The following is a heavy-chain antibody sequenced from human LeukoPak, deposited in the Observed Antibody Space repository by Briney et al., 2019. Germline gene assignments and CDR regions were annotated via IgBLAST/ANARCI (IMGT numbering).Heavy chain of an antibody. Sequence: GGTLRLSCAASGFTFSSSAMSWVRQAPGKGLEWVSSISGSGDSTYYADSVKGRFTISRDNSKNTLYLQMNSLRAEDTAVYYCAKGSYGDSPYWYFNLWGRGTLVTVSS. D-gene: IGHD4-17*01. V-gene: IGHV3-23*01. CDR3: AKGSYGDSPYWYFNL. J-gene: IGHJ2*01. CDR2: ISGSGDST. CDR1: GFTFSSSA.